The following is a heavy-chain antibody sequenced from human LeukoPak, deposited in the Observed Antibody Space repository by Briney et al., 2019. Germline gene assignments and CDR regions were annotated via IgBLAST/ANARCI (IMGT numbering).Heavy chain of an antibody. CDR1: GYTFTSYD. CDR2: MNPNSGNT. J-gene: IGHJ6*03. CDR3: ATGVGSRPYYYYYMDV. D-gene: IGHD1-26*01. Sequence: ASVKVSCKASGYTFTSYDINWARQATGQGLEWMGWMNPNSGNTGYAQKFQGRVTMTRNTSISTAYMELSSLRSEDTAVYYCATGVGSRPYYYYYMDVWGKGTTVTISS. V-gene: IGHV1-8*01.